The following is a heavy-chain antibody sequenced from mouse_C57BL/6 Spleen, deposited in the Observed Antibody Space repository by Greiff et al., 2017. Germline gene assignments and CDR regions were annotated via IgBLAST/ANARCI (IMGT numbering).Heavy chain of an antibody. Sequence: EVMLVESGGGLVQPGGSLSLSCAASGFTFTDYYMSWVRQPPGKALEWLGFIRNKANGYTTEYSASVKGRFTISRDNSQSILYLQMNALRAEDSATYYGARFSTMITRDMDYWGEGTSVTVGS. CDR2: IRNKANGYTT. CDR3: ARFSTMITRDMDY. J-gene: IGHJ4*01. D-gene: IGHD2-4*01. CDR1: GFTFTDYY. V-gene: IGHV7-3*01.